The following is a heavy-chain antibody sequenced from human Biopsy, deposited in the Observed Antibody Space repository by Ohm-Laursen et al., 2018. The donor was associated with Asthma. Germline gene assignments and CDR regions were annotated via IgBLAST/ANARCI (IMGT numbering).Heavy chain of an antibody. D-gene: IGHD3-10*01. CDR1: GYTFYSAG. Sequence: SVKVSCKTSGYTFYSAGITWVRQAPGQGLEWMGWISVYNGNTKVAQKLQDRVTVITDTSTSTDYMELRSMRSDDKAVYFCARAVDYSHYYGIDVWGQGTTVTVS. J-gene: IGHJ6*02. CDR3: ARAVDYSHYYGIDV. CDR2: ISVYNGNT. V-gene: IGHV1-18*01.